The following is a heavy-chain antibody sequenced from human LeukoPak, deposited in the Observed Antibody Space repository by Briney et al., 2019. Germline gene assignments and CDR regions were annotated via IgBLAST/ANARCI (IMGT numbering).Heavy chain of an antibody. D-gene: IGHD4-17*01. V-gene: IGHV4-31*03. CDR1: GGSVNSGGYY. Sequence: PSETLSLTCTVSGGSVNSGGYYWTRIRQHPGKGLEWLGYIYYSGRTYYNPSLKSRITISLDTSKNQFSLNLTSVSAADTAFYFCARSSDYGDYDWGQGTLITVSS. J-gene: IGHJ4*02. CDR2: IYYSGRT. CDR3: ARSSDYGDYD.